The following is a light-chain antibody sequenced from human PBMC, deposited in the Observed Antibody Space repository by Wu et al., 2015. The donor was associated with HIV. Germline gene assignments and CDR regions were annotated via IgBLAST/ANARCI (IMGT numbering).Light chain of an antibody. CDR1: QSVSSSY. Sequence: EIVLTQSPGTLSLSPGERATLSCRASQSVSSSYLAWYQQKPGQAPRLLIYDASKRAAGIPARYSGSGSGTDFTLTISSLEPEDFAVYYCQQRSNWPPMYTFGQGTKVEIK. V-gene: IGKV3D-20*02. CDR2: DAS. CDR3: QQRSNWPPMYT. J-gene: IGKJ2*01.